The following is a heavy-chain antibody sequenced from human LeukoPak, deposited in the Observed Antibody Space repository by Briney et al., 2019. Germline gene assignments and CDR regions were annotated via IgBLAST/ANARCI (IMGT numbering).Heavy chain of an antibody. CDR3: ARRQLVRSGVDY. CDR2: INHSGST. V-gene: IGHV4-34*01. J-gene: IGHJ4*02. Sequence: ASETLSLTCAVYGGSFSGYYWSWIRQPPGKGLEWIGEINHSGSTNYNPSLKSRVTISVDTSKNQFSLKLSSVTAAVTAVYYCARRQLVRSGVDYWGQGTLVTVSS. D-gene: IGHD6-13*01. CDR1: GGSFSGYY.